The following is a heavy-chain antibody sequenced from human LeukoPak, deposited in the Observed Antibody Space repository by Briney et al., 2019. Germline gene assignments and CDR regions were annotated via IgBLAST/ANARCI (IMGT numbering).Heavy chain of an antibody. CDR1: GFTFSIYT. J-gene: IGHJ4*02. Sequence: PGGSLRLSCAASGFTFSIYTMSWVRQAPGKGLEWVSSISGSGTSTYYADSVKVRFTISRDNSKNTLYLQMNSLRAEDTAIYYCAKGDYDFWSASSHFDYWGQGTLVTVSS. D-gene: IGHD3-3*01. V-gene: IGHV3-23*01. CDR2: ISGSGTST. CDR3: AKGDYDFWSASSHFDY.